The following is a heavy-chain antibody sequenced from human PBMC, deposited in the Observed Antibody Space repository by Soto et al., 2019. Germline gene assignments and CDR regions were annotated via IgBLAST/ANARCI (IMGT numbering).Heavy chain of an antibody. J-gene: IGHJ4*02. CDR1: GGSISDYY. CDR3: ATSAVAGTTFDY. CDR2: IYYSGST. D-gene: IGHD6-19*01. V-gene: IGHV4-59*08. Sequence: QVQLQESGPGLVKPSETLSLTCTVSGGSISDYYWSWVRQPPGKRLEWIGYIYYSGSTNYNPSLKSRVTISIDTSKNQFSLTLSSVTAADTAVYYCATSAVAGTTFDYWGQGTLVTVSS.